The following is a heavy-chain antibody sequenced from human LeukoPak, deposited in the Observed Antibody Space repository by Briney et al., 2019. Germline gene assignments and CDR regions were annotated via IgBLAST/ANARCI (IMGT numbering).Heavy chain of an antibody. V-gene: IGHV1-46*01. J-gene: IGHJ4*02. CDR2: IHPNDGDT. D-gene: IGHD3-10*01. Sequence: ASVKVSCRASGYTFTNYYMHWVRQAPGQGLEWMGLIHPNDGDTKYAQEFQDRVTMTRDTSTSTVYMELSSLRSEDTAVYYCATYTQSGAQGVNDYWGQGTLVTVSS. CDR1: GYTFTNYY. CDR3: ATYTQSGAQGVNDY.